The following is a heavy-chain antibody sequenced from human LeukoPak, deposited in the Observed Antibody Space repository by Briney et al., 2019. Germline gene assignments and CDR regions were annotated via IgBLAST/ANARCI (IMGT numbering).Heavy chain of an antibody. V-gene: IGHV4-39*01. Sequence: SETLSLTCTVSGGSISSSSYYWGWIRQPPGKGLEWIGSIYYSGSTYYNPSLKSRVIISVDASKNQFSLKLSSVTAADTAVYYCASPEKYSGGYYGYWGQGTLVTVSS. D-gene: IGHD1-26*01. CDR3: ASPEKYSGGYYGY. CDR1: GGSISSSSYY. J-gene: IGHJ4*02. CDR2: IYYSGST.